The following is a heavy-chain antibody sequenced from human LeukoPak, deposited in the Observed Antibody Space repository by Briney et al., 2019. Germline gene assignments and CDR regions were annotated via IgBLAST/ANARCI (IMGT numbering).Heavy chain of an antibody. CDR2: IYPSGST. J-gene: IGHJ4*02. CDR3: ARERSGYSEYYFDY. D-gene: IGHD5-18*01. V-gene: IGHV4-4*07. CDR1: GGSISTYC. Sequence: SETLSLTCTVSGGSISTYCWSWIRQPAGKGLEWIGRIYPSGSTFYNPSLKSRVTISIDKSKHQFFLNLTSETAADTALYYCARERSGYSEYYFDYWGQGSLVTVSS.